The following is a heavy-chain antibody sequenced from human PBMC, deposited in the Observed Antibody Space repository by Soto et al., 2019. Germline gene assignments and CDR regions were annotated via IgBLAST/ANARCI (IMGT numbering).Heavy chain of an antibody. Sequence: SVKVSCKASGGTFSSYTISWVRQAPGQRLEWMGRIIPILAPADYAQNFQGRVTITADESTSTAYMELSSLRSEDTAVYYCARGNCSGGSCLMNYYYGMDVWGQGTTVTVSS. D-gene: IGHD2-15*01. CDR2: IIPILAPA. V-gene: IGHV1-69*08. J-gene: IGHJ6*02. CDR1: GGTFSSYT. CDR3: ARGNCSGGSCLMNYYYGMDV.